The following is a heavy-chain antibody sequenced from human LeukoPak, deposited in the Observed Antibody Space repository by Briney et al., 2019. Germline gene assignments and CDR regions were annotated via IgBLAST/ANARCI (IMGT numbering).Heavy chain of an antibody. CDR3: AGQYCSGGSCSGQFDY. Sequence: SETLSLTCAVYGGSFSDYYWSWIRQSPGKGLEWIGEINHSANTNYNPSLKSRVTISVDTSKNQFSLKLSSVTAADTAVYYCAGQYCSGGSCSGQFDYWGQGTLVTVSS. J-gene: IGHJ4*02. V-gene: IGHV4-34*01. CDR2: INHSANT. D-gene: IGHD2-15*01. CDR1: GGSFSDYY.